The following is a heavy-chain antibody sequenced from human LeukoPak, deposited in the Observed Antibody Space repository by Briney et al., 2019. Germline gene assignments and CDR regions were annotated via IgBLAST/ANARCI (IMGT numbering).Heavy chain of an antibody. D-gene: IGHD2-2*01. J-gene: IGHJ3*02. Sequence: GGSLRLSCAASGFTFSSYSMNWVRQAPGKGLEWVSSISSSSSYIYYADSVKGRFTISRDNAKNSLYLQMNSLRAEDTAVYYCARRTYCSSTSCPVRAFDIWGQGTMVTVSS. CDR3: ARRTYCSSTSCPVRAFDI. V-gene: IGHV3-21*01. CDR1: GFTFSSYS. CDR2: ISSSSSYI.